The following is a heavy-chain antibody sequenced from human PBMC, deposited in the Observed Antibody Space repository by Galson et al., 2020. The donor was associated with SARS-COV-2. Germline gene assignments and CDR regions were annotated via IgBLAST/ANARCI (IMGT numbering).Heavy chain of an antibody. V-gene: IGHV3-11*01. CDR1: GFTFSHYN. J-gene: IGHJ4*02. CDR3: AREKGGPYYFDY. CDR2: ISSSGSTI. Sequence: GESLKISCAASGFTFSHYNMNWIRQAPGKGLEWVSYISSSGSTIYYADSVKGRFTISRDNAKNSLYLQMNTLRDEDTAVYYCAREKGGPYYFDYWGLGILVTVSS.